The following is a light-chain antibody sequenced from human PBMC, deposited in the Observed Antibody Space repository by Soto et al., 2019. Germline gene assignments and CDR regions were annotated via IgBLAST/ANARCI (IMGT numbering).Light chain of an antibody. Sequence: EIVLTQSPGTLSLSPGERATLSCRASQSVSSSYLAWYQQKPGQAPRLLIYGASSRDTAIPDRFSGSGSGTDFALTISRLEPEDFAVYYCQQYGSLPWTFDQGTKVAIK. J-gene: IGKJ1*01. CDR3: QQYGSLPWT. CDR2: GAS. V-gene: IGKV3-20*01. CDR1: QSVSSSY.